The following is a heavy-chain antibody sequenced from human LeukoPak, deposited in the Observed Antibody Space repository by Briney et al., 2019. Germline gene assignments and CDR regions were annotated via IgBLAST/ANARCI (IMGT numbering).Heavy chain of an antibody. Sequence: PGGSLRLSCAASGFTFSSYGMHWVRQAPGKGLEWVAVISYDGSNKYYADSVKGRFTISRDNSKNTLYLQMNSLRAEDTAVYYCAKLITGTTCDYWGQGTLVTVSS. J-gene: IGHJ4*02. CDR3: AKLITGTTCDY. CDR2: ISYDGSNK. CDR1: GFTFSSYG. D-gene: IGHD1-7*01. V-gene: IGHV3-30*18.